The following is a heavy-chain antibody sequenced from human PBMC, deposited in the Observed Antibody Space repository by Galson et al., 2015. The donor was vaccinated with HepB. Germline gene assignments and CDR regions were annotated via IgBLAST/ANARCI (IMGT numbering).Heavy chain of an antibody. Sequence: SVKVSCKASGYTFTSYYMHWVRQAPGQGLEWMGIINPRGGSTSYAQKFQGRVTMTRDTSTSTVYMELSSLRSEDTAVYYCATSWTYDSSGLVGGDYGMDVWGQGTTVTVSS. CDR3: ATSWTYDSSGLVGGDYGMDV. CDR1: GYTFTSYY. V-gene: IGHV1-46*01. J-gene: IGHJ6*02. D-gene: IGHD3-22*01. CDR2: INPRGGST.